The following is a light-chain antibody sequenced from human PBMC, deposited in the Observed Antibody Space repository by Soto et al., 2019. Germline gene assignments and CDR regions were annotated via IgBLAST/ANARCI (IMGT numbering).Light chain of an antibody. V-gene: IGLV2-14*01. CDR3: GSYASATLI. J-gene: IGLJ2*01. CDR1: RSDIGAYDY. CDR2: EVT. Sequence: QSALTQPASVSGSPGQSITISCTGTRSDIGAYDYVSWFQQYPGKAPTLLIYEVTFRPSGVSSRFSGSKSGNTASLTISGLQTEDEADYYCGSYASATLIFGGGTKLTVL.